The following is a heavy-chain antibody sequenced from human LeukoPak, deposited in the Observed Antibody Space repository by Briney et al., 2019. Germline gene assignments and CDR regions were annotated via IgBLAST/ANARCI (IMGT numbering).Heavy chain of an antibody. D-gene: IGHD2-21*01. J-gene: IGHJ3*02. Sequence: ASVKVSCKASGYTFTGYYMHWVRQAPGQGLEWMGWINPNSGGTNYAQKFQGRVTMTRDTSISTAYMELSRLRSDDTAVYYCARVPTPLSYCGGDCYADAFDIWGQGTVVAVSS. CDR1: GYTFTGYY. CDR3: ARVPTPLSYCGGDCYADAFDI. CDR2: INPNSGGT. V-gene: IGHV1-2*02.